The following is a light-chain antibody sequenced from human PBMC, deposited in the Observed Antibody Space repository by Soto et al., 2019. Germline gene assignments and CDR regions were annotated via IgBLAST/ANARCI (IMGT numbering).Light chain of an antibody. CDR3: SSYTSISTRV. CDR1: SSDVGSYNY. Sequence: QSVLTQPASVSGSPGQSITISCTGTSSDVGSYNYVSWYQQHPGKAPKLMIYEVRNRPSGVANRFSGSKSGNTASRTISGLQAEDEANYCCSSYTSISTRVFGGGTQLTV. CDR2: EVR. V-gene: IGLV2-14*01. J-gene: IGLJ3*02.